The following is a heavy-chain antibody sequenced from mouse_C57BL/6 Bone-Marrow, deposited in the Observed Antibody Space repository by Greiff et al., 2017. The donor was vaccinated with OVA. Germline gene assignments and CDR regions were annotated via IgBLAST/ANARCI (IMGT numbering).Heavy chain of an antibody. Sequence: VQLQQPGAELVKPGASVKMSCKASGYTFTSYWITWVKQRPGQGLEWIGDIYPGSGSTNYNEKFKSKATLTVDTSSSTAYMQLSSLTSEDSAVYYCARGSITTVAPYWYFDVWGTGTTVTVSS. CDR3: ARGSITTVAPYWYFDV. CDR2: IYPGSGST. V-gene: IGHV1-55*01. D-gene: IGHD1-1*01. J-gene: IGHJ1*03. CDR1: GYTFTSYW.